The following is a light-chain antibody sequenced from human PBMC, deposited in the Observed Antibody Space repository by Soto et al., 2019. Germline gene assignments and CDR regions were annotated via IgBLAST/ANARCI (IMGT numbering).Light chain of an antibody. J-gene: IGKJ1*01. CDR2: KAS. Sequence: DIQMTQSPSTLSASVGDRVIITCRASQTVNSWLAWYQLKPGKAPKLLIYKASTLQSGVPPRFSGSGSGTEFTLTISNLQPDDFAAYYCQHYNNYPRTFGQGTRVEI. CDR3: QHYNNYPRT. V-gene: IGKV1-5*03. CDR1: QTVNSW.